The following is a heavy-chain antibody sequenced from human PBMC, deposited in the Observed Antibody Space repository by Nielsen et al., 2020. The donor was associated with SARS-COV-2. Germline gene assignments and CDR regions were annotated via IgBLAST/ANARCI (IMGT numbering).Heavy chain of an antibody. CDR3: ARVRSSSGIWFDP. J-gene: IGHJ5*02. D-gene: IGHD3-10*01. V-gene: IGHV1-2*06. CDR2: VNPNSGAT. Sequence: ASVKVSCKASGYTFTGHYMHWMRQAPGQGPEWMGRVNPNSGATNYAQKFQGRVTLTTDTSINTTYMELNRLTSDDAAVYYCARVRSSSGIWFDPWGQGTLVVVSS. CDR1: GYTFTGHY.